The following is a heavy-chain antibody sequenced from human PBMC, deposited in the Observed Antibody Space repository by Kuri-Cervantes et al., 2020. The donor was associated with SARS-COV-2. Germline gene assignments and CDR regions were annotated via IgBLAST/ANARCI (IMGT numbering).Heavy chain of an antibody. CDR1: GGSISSYY. Sequence: SETLSLTCTVSGGSISSYYWSWIRQPPGKGLEWIGYIYYSGSTNYNPSLKSRVTISVDTSKNQFSLKLSSVTAADTAVYYCARGAAAPLYNWFDPWGQGTLVTVSS. D-gene: IGHD6-13*01. CDR3: ARGAAAPLYNWFDP. CDR2: IYYSGST. V-gene: IGHV4-59*12. J-gene: IGHJ5*02.